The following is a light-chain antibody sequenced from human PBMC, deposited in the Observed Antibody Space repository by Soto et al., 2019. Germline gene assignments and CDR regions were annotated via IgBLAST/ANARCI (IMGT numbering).Light chain of an antibody. Sequence: DIQLTQSPSSLSASVGDRVTITCRVSQGISSYLKWYRQKLGKVPKLLIYSASNLQSGVPSRFSGSGSGTDFNLTINSLQPEDFATYFCQQSFTTSLTFGGGTKVDI. V-gene: IGKV1-39*01. CDR1: QGISSY. CDR2: SAS. J-gene: IGKJ4*01. CDR3: QQSFTTSLT.